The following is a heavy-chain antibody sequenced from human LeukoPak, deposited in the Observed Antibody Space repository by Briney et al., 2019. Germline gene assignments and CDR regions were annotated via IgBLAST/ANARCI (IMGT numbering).Heavy chain of an antibody. Sequence: TLSLTCTVPGGSISSGGYNRSWIRQPPGKGLEWIGYIYHSGSTYYNPSLKSRVTISVDRSKNQFSLKLSSVTAADTAVYYCAGPTSMVRGVIGYYYMDVWGKGTTVTVSS. V-gene: IGHV4-30-2*01. CDR2: IYHSGST. CDR3: AGPTSMVRGVIGYYYMDV. CDR1: GGSISSGGYN. D-gene: IGHD3-10*01. J-gene: IGHJ6*03.